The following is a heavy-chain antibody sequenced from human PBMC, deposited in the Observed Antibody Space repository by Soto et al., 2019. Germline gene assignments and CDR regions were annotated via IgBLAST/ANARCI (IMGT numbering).Heavy chain of an antibody. V-gene: IGHV4-39*01. CDR2: IYYSGST. CDR3: ARHEQWLVLFGY. Sequence: QLQLQESGPGLVKPSETLSLTCTVSGGSISSSSYYWGWIRQPPGKGLEWIGSIYYSGSTYYNPSLKSRVTTSVDTSKNQFSLKLSSVTAADTAVYYCARHEQWLVLFGYWGQGTLVTVSS. CDR1: GGSISSSSYY. J-gene: IGHJ4*02. D-gene: IGHD6-19*01.